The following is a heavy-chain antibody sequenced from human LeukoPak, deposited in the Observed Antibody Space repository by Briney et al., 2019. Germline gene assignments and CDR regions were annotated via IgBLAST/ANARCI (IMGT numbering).Heavy chain of an antibody. CDR3: ARRTAMASLDY. CDR1: GGSISSSSYY. V-gene: IGHV4-39*07. D-gene: IGHD5-18*01. CDR2: VYYGGST. Sequence: SETLSLTCTVSGGSISSSSYYWGWIRQPPGKGLEWIGSVYYGGSTYYNPSLKSRVTTSVDSSKNQFSLKLSSVTAADTAVYYCARRTAMASLDYWGQGTLVTVSS. J-gene: IGHJ4*02.